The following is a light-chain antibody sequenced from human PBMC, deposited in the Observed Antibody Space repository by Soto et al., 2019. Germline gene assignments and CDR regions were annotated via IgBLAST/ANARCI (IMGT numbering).Light chain of an antibody. Sequence: QSALTQPASVSGSPGQSITISCTGTSGDVGAYDFVSWYQQHPDKAPKLMIYEVRNRPSGVSNRFSGSKSVNTATLTISGLQAEDEADYYCSSYTTSSTRVFGTGTKVTV. V-gene: IGLV2-14*03. CDR3: SSYTTSSTRV. J-gene: IGLJ1*01. CDR1: SGDVGAYDF. CDR2: EVR.